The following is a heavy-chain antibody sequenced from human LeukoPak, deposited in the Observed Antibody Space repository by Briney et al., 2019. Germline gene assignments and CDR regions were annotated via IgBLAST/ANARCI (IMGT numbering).Heavy chain of an antibody. Sequence: PGGSLRLSCAASGFTFSSYAMHWVRQAPGKGLEYVSVISSNGGSTYYANSVKGRFTISRDNSKNTLYLQMGSLRAEDMAVYYCAELGITMIGGVWGKGTTVTISS. J-gene: IGHJ6*04. D-gene: IGHD3-10*02. CDR3: AELGITMIGGV. CDR1: GFTFSSYA. V-gene: IGHV3-64*01. CDR2: ISSNGGST.